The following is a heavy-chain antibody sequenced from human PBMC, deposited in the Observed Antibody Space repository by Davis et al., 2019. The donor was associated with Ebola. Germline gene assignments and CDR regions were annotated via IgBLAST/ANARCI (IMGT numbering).Heavy chain of an antibody. CDR1: GFTFDDYA. CDR2: ISYDGSNK. J-gene: IGHJ4*02. CDR3: AKDGTLAVAGGFYFDY. D-gene: IGHD6-19*01. Sequence: GESLKISCAASGFTFDDYAMHWVRQAPGKGLEWVAVISYDGSNKYYADSVKGRFTISRDNSKNTLYLQMNSLRAEDTAVYYCAKDGTLAVAGGFYFDYWGQGTLVTVSS. V-gene: IGHV3-30*18.